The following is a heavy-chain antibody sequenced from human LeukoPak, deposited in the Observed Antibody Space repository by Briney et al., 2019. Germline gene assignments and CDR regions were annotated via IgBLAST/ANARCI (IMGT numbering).Heavy chain of an antibody. V-gene: IGHV4-34*01. J-gene: IGHJ4*02. CDR3: ARESGSYYDILTGYYRSFDY. D-gene: IGHD3-9*01. CDR2: INHSGST. Sequence: SETLSLTCAVYGGSFSGYYWSWIRQPPGKGLEWIGEINHSGSTNYNPSLKSRVTISVDTSKNQFSLKLSSVTAADTAVYYCARESGSYYDILTGYYRSFDYWSQGTLVTVSS. CDR1: GGSFSGYY.